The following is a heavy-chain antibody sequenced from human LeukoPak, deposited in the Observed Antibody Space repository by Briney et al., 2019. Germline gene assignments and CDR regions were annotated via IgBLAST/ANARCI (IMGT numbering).Heavy chain of an antibody. CDR3: ARVYYDSSGYYPFDY. V-gene: IGHV1-46*01. J-gene: IGHJ4*02. CDR1: GGTFSSYA. Sequence: ASVKVSCKASGGTFSSYAISWVRQAPGQGLEWMGIINPSGGSTSYAQKFQGRVTMTRDTSTSTVYMELSSLRSEDTAVYYCARVYYDSSGYYPFDYWAREPWSPSPQ. CDR2: INPSGGST. D-gene: IGHD3-22*01.